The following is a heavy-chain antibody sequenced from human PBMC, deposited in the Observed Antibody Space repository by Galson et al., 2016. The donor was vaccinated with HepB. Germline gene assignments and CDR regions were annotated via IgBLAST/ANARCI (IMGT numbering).Heavy chain of an antibody. D-gene: IGHD4-17*01. CDR3: ARDRGLLHYYYGMDV. V-gene: IGHV3-23*01. CDR2: ISGDGGST. J-gene: IGHJ6*02. Sequence: SLRLSCAASGFTFGDYAMNWFRQAPGKGLEWVSAISGDGGSTYYAGSVQGRFTSSRDRSTNTMYLQMNSLRTDDTAVYYCARDRGLLHYYYGMDVWGQGTLVTVSS. CDR1: GFTFGDYA.